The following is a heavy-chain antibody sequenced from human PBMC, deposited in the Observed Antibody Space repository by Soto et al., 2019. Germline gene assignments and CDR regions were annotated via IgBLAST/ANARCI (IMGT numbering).Heavy chain of an antibody. CDR2: TYHRGST. CDR1: RGCSSRYY. V-gene: IGHV4-59*01. Sequence: PSKNVSLTCTVSRGCSSRYYWSWTRHSPGKGLEWIGETYHRGSTNYNPSLKSRVTIYEDTSKNRFSLKQSTVTAAETAVYYSERDWAVAAAGSSYYHYGMDVGGQGTTVTVS. J-gene: IGHJ6*01. CDR3: ERDWAVAAAGSSYYHYGMDV. D-gene: IGHD6-13*01.